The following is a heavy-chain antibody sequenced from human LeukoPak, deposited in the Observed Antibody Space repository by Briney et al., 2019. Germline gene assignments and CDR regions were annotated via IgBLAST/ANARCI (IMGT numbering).Heavy chain of an antibody. V-gene: IGHV3-23*01. CDR2: ISASGGST. Sequence: PGGSLRLSCAAFGFTFSSYAMSWVRQAPGKGLEWVSAISASGGSTYYADSVKGRFTISRDNSKNTLYLQMNSLRAEDTAVYYCAKEGFGEFEPNWFDPWGQGTLVTVSS. J-gene: IGHJ5*02. D-gene: IGHD3-10*01. CDR1: GFTFSSYA. CDR3: AKEGFGEFEPNWFDP.